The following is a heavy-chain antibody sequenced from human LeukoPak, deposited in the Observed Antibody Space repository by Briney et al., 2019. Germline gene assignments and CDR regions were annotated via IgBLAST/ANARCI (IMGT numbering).Heavy chain of an antibody. V-gene: IGHV3-23*01. Sequence: GGSLRLYCAVSGITLSNYGMSWVRQAPGKGLEWVAGMSASGASTNYADSVKGRFTISRDNAKNTLYLQMNSLRAEDTAVYFCAKRGVVIRVILVGFHKEAYYFDSWGQGALVTVSS. CDR1: GITLSNYG. J-gene: IGHJ4*02. D-gene: IGHD3-22*01. CDR3: AKRGVVIRVILVGFHKEAYYFDS. CDR2: MSASGAST.